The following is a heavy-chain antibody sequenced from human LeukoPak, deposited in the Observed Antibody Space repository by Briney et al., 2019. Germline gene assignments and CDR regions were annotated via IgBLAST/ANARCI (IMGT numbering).Heavy chain of an antibody. J-gene: IGHJ6*03. CDR1: GGTFSSYA. CDR2: IIPIFGTA. Sequence: ASVKVSCKASGGTFSSYAISWVRQAPGQGLEWMGGIIPIFGTANYAQKFQGRVTITTDESTSTAYMELSSLRSEDTAVYYCARVNSSSRDYYYYMDVWGKGTMVTVSS. D-gene: IGHD6-6*01. V-gene: IGHV1-69*05. CDR3: ARVNSSSRDYYYYMDV.